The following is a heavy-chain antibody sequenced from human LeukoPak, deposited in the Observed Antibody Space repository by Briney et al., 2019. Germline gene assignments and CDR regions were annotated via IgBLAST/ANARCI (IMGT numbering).Heavy chain of an antibody. V-gene: IGHV3-49*03. CDR2: IRSKAYGGTT. D-gene: IGHD3-16*01. CDR3: GRVSAGGGGIDY. J-gene: IGHJ4*02. CDR1: GFTFGDYA. Sequence: GGSLRLSCTVSGFTFGDYAMSWFRQAPGKGLKWVGFIRSKAYGGTTEYAASVKGRFTISRDDSKSIAYLQMNSLKTEDTAVYYCGRVSAGGGGIDYWGQGTLVTVSS.